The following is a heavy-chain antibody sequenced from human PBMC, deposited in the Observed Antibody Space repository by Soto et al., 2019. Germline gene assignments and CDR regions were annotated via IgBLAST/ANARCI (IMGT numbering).Heavy chain of an antibody. V-gene: IGHV5-10-1*04. CDR1: GYSFTSYW. CDR3: ARTSAAGKYYYGMDV. CDR2: IDPSDSYT. Sequence: GESLKISCKGSGYSFTSYWIIWVRQMPGKGLEWMGRIDPSDSYTNYSPSFQGQVTISADKSISTAYLKWSSLKASDSALYYCARTSAAGKYYYGMDVWGQGTTVTVS. J-gene: IGHJ6*02. D-gene: IGHD6-13*01.